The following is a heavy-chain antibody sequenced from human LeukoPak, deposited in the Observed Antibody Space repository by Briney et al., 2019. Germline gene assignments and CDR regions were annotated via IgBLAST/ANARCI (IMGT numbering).Heavy chain of an antibody. V-gene: IGHV3-33*07. CDR2: IWYDGSNK. CDR3: ARSRRGYYDSLDH. Sequence: GGSLRLFCEASGFSFSSHGMYWVRQAPGKGLEWVALIWYDGSNKYYADSVKGRFTISRDNPNNTLYLQMNSLRAEDTAVYYCARSRRGYYDSLDHWGQGDLVTVSS. CDR1: GFSFSSHG. J-gene: IGHJ4*02. D-gene: IGHD3-22*01.